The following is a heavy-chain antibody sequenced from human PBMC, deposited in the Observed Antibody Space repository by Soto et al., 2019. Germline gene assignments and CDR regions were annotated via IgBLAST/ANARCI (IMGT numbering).Heavy chain of an antibody. J-gene: IGHJ4*02. D-gene: IGHD3-10*01. Sequence: SETLSLTCAVYGGSFSGYYWSWIRQPPGKGLEWIGEINHSGSTNYNPSLKSRVTISVDTSKNQFSLKLSSVTAADTAVYYCARGGGEFGVYGSGSYPHWGQGTLVTVSS. CDR3: ARGGGEFGVYGSGSYPH. CDR2: INHSGST. CDR1: GGSFSGYY. V-gene: IGHV4-34*01.